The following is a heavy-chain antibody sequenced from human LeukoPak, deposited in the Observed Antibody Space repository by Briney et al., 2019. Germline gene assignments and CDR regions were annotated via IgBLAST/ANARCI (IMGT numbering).Heavy chain of an antibody. J-gene: IGHJ4*02. V-gene: IGHV4-39*07. CDR2: IYYSGST. CDR3: ARVHAGDDYGDY. D-gene: IGHD4-17*01. Sequence: TTSETLSLTCTVSGGSISGSTSYWGWIRQPPGKGLEWIGSIYYSGSTYYNPSLKSRVTISVDTSKNQFSLKLSSVTAADTAVYYCARVHAGDDYGDYWGQGTLVTVSS. CDR1: GGSISGSTSY.